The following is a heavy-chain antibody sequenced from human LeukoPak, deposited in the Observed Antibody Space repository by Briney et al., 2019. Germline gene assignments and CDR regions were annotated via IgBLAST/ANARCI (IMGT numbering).Heavy chain of an antibody. CDR2: IIPIFGTA. Sequence: SVEVSCKASGGTFSSYAISWVRQAPGQGLEWMGGIIPIFGTANYAQKFQGRVTITADKSTSTAYMELSSLRSEDTAVYYCARVGIGYCSGGSCYYFDYWGQGTLVTVSS. D-gene: IGHD2-15*01. V-gene: IGHV1-69*06. CDR3: ARVGIGYCSGGSCYYFDY. J-gene: IGHJ4*02. CDR1: GGTFSSYA.